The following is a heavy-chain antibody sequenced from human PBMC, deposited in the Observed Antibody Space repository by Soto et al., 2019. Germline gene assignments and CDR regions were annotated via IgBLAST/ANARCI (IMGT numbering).Heavy chain of an antibody. J-gene: IGHJ4*02. CDR2: ISGSGGST. Sequence: GGSLRLACAASGFTFSSYAMSWVRQAPGKGLEWVSAISGSGGSTYYADSVKGRFTISRDNSKNTRYLQMDSRRAEDTSGYYSAKGRSGYIDYWGQGTLVSVSS. D-gene: IGHD3-3*01. CDR1: GFTFSSYA. V-gene: IGHV3-23*01. CDR3: AKGRSGYIDY.